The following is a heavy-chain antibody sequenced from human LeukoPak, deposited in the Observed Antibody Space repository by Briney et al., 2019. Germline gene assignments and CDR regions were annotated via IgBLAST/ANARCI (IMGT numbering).Heavy chain of an antibody. CDR1: GFTFSTYH. CDR3: ARAGNYFEY. Sequence: GGSLRLSCAASGFTFSTYHIHWVRQAPGKGLEWVSHISSSGSTIYYADSVKGRFTISRDNAKNSLYLQMNSLRAEDTAVYYCARAGNYFEYWGQGTLVTVSS. J-gene: IGHJ4*02. D-gene: IGHD1-1*01. CDR2: ISSSGSTI. V-gene: IGHV3-48*03.